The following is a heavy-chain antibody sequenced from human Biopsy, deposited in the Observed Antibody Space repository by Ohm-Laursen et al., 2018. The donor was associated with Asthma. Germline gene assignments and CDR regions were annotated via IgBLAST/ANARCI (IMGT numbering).Heavy chain of an antibody. D-gene: IGHD3-22*01. CDR3: ARGDSSNWSHYYFDY. CDR2: IYSGGTS. CDR1: GFAVSGDH. Sequence: RLSCAASGFAVSGDHMFWVRQAPGKGLEWVSVIYSGGTSHTADSVRGRFTISRDYSKNTLYLQMHSLGAEDTAVYYCARGDSSNWSHYYFDYWGQGTLVTVSS. V-gene: IGHV3-53*01. J-gene: IGHJ4*02.